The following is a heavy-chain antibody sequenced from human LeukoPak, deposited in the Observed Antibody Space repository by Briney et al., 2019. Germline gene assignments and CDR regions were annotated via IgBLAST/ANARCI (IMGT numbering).Heavy chain of an antibody. CDR2: IPYDGSNT. D-gene: IGHD2-21*02. CDR3: AKRAVTATIERGYFDN. V-gene: IGHV3-30-3*02. CDR1: GFTFSNYA. J-gene: IGHJ4*02. Sequence: GGSLRLSCAASGFTFSNYAIHWVRQAPGKGLEWVAVIPYDGSNTNYADSVKGRFTISRDNSKTTLYLQMNSLRAEDTALYYCAKRAVTATIERGYFDNWGQGTLVIVSS.